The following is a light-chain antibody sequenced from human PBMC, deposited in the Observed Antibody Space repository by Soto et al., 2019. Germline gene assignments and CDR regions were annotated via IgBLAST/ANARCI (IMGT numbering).Light chain of an antibody. CDR2: QIS. V-gene: IGKV2-24*01. CDR1: QSLVYSDGNTY. J-gene: IGKJ1*01. Sequence: DVVLTQTPLSSPVTLGQPASISCRSSQSLVYSDGNTYLSWLQQRPGQPPRLLIYQISNRFSGVPDGFSSGGAGTDFTLKISMVEAEDVGVYYCMQFAHFPQTFGQGAKVEIK. CDR3: MQFAHFPQT.